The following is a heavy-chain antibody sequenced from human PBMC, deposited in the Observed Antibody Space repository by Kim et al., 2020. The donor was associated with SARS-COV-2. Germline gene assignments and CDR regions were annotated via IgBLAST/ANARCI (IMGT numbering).Heavy chain of an antibody. J-gene: IGHJ6*02. CDR2: ISSSSSYT. CDR3: ARDHSTYYYDSSGYYCALTPEYHYYGMDV. CDR1: GFTFSDYY. Sequence: GGSLRLSCAASGFTFSDYYMSWIRQAPGKGLEWVAYISSSSSYTNYADSVKGRFTISRDNAKNSLYLQMNSLRAEDTAVYYCARDHSTYYYDSSGYYCALTPEYHYYGMDVGRQGTTVTVSS. D-gene: IGHD3-22*01. V-gene: IGHV3-11*05.